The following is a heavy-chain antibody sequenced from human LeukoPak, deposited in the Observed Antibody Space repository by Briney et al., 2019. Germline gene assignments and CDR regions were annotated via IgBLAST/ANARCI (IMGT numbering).Heavy chain of an antibody. CDR2: ISAYNGNT. CDR1: GYTFTNYG. V-gene: IGHV1-18*01. J-gene: IGHJ4*02. D-gene: IGHD6-19*01. CDR3: ARDRGSSGWEGVDY. Sequence: ASVKVSCKASGYTFTNYGISWVRQAPGQGLEWMGWISAYNGNTNYAQKLQGRVTMTTDTSTSTAYMELRSLRSDDTAVYYCARDRGSSGWEGVDYWGQGTLVTVSS.